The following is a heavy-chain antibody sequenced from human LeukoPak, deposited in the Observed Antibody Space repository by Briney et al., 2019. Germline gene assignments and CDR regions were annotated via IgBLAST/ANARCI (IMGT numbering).Heavy chain of an antibody. Sequence: GGSLRLSFAASGFTFSSYAMSWVRQAPGKGLEWVSAISGSGGSAYYADSVKGRFTISRDNSKNTLYLQMNSLRAEDTAVHYCAKIALGIAVKGGFDPWGQGTLVTVSS. CDR3: AKIALGIAVKGGFDP. D-gene: IGHD6-19*01. V-gene: IGHV3-23*01. J-gene: IGHJ5*02. CDR2: ISGSGGSA. CDR1: GFTFSSYA.